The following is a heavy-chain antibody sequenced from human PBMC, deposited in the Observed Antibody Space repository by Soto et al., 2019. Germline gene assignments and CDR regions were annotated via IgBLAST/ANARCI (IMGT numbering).Heavy chain of an antibody. D-gene: IGHD3-9*01. CDR3: ARHRTGLDS. CDR1: GGSISNYY. CDR2: IYYSGST. Sequence: QVQLQESGPGLVKPSETLSLTCTVSGGSISNYYWSWIRQPPGKGLEYIGYIYYSGSTNYNPSLKRRVTISVDTSKNQFSLKLNSVTAADTAVYYCARHRTGLDSWGQGTLVTVSS. V-gene: IGHV4-59*08. J-gene: IGHJ4*02.